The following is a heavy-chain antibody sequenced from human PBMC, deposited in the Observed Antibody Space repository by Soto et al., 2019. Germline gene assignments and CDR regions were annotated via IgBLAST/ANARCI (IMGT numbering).Heavy chain of an antibody. Sequence: QVQLVESGGGVVQPGRSLRLSCAASGFTFSSYGMHWVRQAPGKGLEWVAVISYDGSNKYYADSVKGRFTISRDNSNNTLYMQMNSLIDEDTAVYYCAKERRYCSGGSCYRDESDAFDIWGQGTMVTVSS. D-gene: IGHD2-15*01. CDR3: AKERRYCSGGSCYRDESDAFDI. CDR2: ISYDGSNK. V-gene: IGHV3-30*18. J-gene: IGHJ3*02. CDR1: GFTFSSYG.